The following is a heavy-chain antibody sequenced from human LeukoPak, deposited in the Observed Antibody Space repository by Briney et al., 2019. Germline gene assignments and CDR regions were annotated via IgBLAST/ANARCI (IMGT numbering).Heavy chain of an antibody. CDR1: GGSISSSNYF. Sequence: SETLSLTCSVSGGSISSSNYFWGWIRQPPGKGLEWIGSIYYTGSTYYNPSLKSRVTIFVDTSKNQFSLKLSSVTAADTAVYYCARDHSGYSGYVLRYNWFDPWGQGTLVTVSS. CDR2: IYYTGST. J-gene: IGHJ5*02. CDR3: ARDHSGYSGYVLRYNWFDP. V-gene: IGHV4-39*02. D-gene: IGHD5-12*01.